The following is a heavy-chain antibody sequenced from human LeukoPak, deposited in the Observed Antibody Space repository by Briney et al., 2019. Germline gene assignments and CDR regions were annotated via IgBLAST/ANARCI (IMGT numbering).Heavy chain of an antibody. CDR2: ISAYNGNT. CDR3: ARDKFGIAVAGTSGIDY. D-gene: IGHD6-19*01. V-gene: IGHV1-18*01. Sequence: ASVKVSCKASGYTLTSYGISWVRQAPGQGLEWMGWISAYNGNTNYAQKLQGRVTMTTDTSTSTAYMELRSLRSDDTAVYYCARDKFGIAVAGTSGIDYWGQGTLVTVSS. J-gene: IGHJ4*02. CDR1: GYTLTSYG.